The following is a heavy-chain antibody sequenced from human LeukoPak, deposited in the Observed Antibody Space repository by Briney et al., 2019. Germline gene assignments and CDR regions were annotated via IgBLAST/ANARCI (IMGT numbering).Heavy chain of an antibody. Sequence: GESLRLSCAVSGFTFSNYWMHWVRQAPGMGLVWVSRINIDGSSTSYADSVKGRFTISRDNAKNTLYLQMNSLRAEDTAVYYCARDSSDFSYWGQGTLVTVSS. CDR1: GFTFSNYW. D-gene: IGHD6-25*01. CDR3: ARDSSDFSY. CDR2: INIDGSST. J-gene: IGHJ4*02. V-gene: IGHV3-74*01.